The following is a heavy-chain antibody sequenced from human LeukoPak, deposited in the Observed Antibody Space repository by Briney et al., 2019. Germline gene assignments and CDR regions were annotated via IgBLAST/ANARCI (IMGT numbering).Heavy chain of an antibody. Sequence: ASVKVSCKASGYSFTSYGISWVRQAPGQGLEWMGWISAYNGNTNYAQKLQGRVTMTTDTSTSTAYMEPRSLRSDDTVVYYCASSCSSTSCIYGMDVWGPGTTVTVSS. CDR2: ISAYNGNT. J-gene: IGHJ6*02. V-gene: IGHV1-18*01. CDR1: GYSFTSYG. CDR3: ASSCSSTSCIYGMDV. D-gene: IGHD2-2*01.